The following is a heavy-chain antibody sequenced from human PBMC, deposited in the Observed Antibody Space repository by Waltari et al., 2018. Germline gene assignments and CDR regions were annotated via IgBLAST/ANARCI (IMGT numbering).Heavy chain of an antibody. CDR2: ISSSSSTI. CDR1: GFTFSSYS. D-gene: IGHD6-19*01. CDR3: ARVKTPYSSTANWFDP. Sequence: EVQLVESGGGLVQPGGSLRLSCAASGFTFSSYSMNWVRQAPGKGLEWVSYISSSSSTIYYADSVKGRFTIARDNAKNSLYLQMNSLRAEDTAVYYCARVKTPYSSTANWFDPWGQGTLVTVSS. J-gene: IGHJ5*02. V-gene: IGHV3-48*04.